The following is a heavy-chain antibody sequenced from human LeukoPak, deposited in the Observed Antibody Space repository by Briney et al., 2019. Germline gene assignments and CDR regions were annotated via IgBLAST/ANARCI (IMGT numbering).Heavy chain of an antibody. V-gene: IGHV3-21*06. Sequence: GGSLRLSCTASGFPFSSYHMNWVRQAPGKGLEWVSFISSSSNYMYYADSVKGRFTISRDNAKNSLYLQMNSLRAEDTAVYYCARVRDGLGEYWGQGTLVTVSS. CDR3: ARVRDGLGEY. D-gene: IGHD3-16*01. J-gene: IGHJ4*02. CDR1: GFPFSSYH. CDR2: ISSSSNYM.